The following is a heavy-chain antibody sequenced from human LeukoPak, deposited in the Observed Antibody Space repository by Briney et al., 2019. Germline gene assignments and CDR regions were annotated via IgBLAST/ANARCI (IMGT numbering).Heavy chain of an antibody. Sequence: GGSLRLSCAASGFTFSSYAMNWVRQAPGKGLEWVSVISSSGGTTYYADSVKGRFTISRDNSKNTLYLQMNSLRAEDTAVYYCAKVPGVAVAGYGFDYWGQGTLVTVSS. J-gene: IGHJ4*02. CDR2: ISSSGGTT. D-gene: IGHD6-19*01. CDR3: AKVPGVAVAGYGFDY. CDR1: GFTFSSYA. V-gene: IGHV3-23*01.